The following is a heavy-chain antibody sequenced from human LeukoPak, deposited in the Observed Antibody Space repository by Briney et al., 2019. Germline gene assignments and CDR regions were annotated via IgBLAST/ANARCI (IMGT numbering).Heavy chain of an antibody. J-gene: IGHJ4*02. CDR1: GFTFSDYY. Sequence: GGSLRLSCAASGFTFSDYYMSWIRQAPGKGLEWVSAISGSGGSTYYADSVKGRFTISRDNSKNTLYLQMNSLRAEDTAVYYCAKDHLGSGWFYFDYWGQGTLVTVSS. V-gene: IGHV3-23*01. CDR2: ISGSGGST. D-gene: IGHD6-19*01. CDR3: AKDHLGSGWFYFDY.